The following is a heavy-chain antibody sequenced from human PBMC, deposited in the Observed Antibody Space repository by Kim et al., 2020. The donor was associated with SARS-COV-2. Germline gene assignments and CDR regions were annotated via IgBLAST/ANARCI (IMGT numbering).Heavy chain of an antibody. D-gene: IGHD6-6*01. Sequence: SETLSLTCAVYGGSFSGYYWSWIRQPPGKGLEWIGEINHSGSTNYNPSLKSRVTISVDTSKNQFSLKLSSVTAADTAVYYCAALTSGYSSSSRSDYWGQGTLVTVSS. V-gene: IGHV4-34*01. CDR3: AALTSGYSSSSRSDY. J-gene: IGHJ4*02. CDR2: INHSGST. CDR1: GGSFSGYY.